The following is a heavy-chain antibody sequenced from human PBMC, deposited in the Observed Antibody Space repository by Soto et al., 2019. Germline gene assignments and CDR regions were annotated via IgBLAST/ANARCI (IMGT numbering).Heavy chain of an antibody. CDR2: ISYSGYT. CDR1: GGSISSGGYY. J-gene: IGHJ4*02. Sequence: SETLYLTCTVSGGSISSGGYYWSWIRQQPGTGLEWIGHISYSGYTIYNPSLRSRVSMSVDTSRNQFSLNLSSVTAADTAMYYCARAGDYGGNAIPDYWGQGTLVTVSS. V-gene: IGHV4-31*03. D-gene: IGHD4-17*01. CDR3: ARAGDYGGNAIPDY.